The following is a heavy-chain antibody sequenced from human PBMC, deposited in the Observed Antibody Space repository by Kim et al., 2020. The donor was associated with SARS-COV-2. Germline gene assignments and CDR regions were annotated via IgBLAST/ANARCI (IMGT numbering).Heavy chain of an antibody. J-gene: IGHJ4*02. V-gene: IGHV3-23*01. CDR3: AKDLGGWITYDY. Sequence: YSADAAKGRFTIARDNSRNTLYLQMDSRGAEDTAVYYCAKDLGGWITYDYWGQGTLVTVSS. D-gene: IGHD6-19*01.